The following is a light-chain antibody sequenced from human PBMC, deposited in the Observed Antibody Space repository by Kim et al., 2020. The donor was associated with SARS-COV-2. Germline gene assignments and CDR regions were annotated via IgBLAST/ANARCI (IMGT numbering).Light chain of an antibody. Sequence: SASVGDRVTITGRAGQGISNYLAWYQQRPGKVPKLLIHDASTLRSGVPSRFSGSGSGTDFTLTISSLQPEDVATYYCQKYNSVPYTFGQGTKLEI. J-gene: IGKJ2*01. V-gene: IGKV1-27*01. CDR2: DAS. CDR1: QGISNY. CDR3: QKYNSVPYT.